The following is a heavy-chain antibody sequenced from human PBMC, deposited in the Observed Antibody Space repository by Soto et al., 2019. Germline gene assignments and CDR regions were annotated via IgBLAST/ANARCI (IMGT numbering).Heavy chain of an antibody. Sequence: ASVKVSCKASGYTFTSYGISWVRQAPVQGLEWMGWISAYNGNTNYAQKLQGRVTMTTDTSTSTAYMELRSLRSEDTAVYYCARVRSSGWYFDYWGQGTLVTVSS. CDR2: ISAYNGNT. J-gene: IGHJ4*02. CDR1: GYTFTSYG. CDR3: ARVRSSGWYFDY. D-gene: IGHD6-19*01. V-gene: IGHV1-18*04.